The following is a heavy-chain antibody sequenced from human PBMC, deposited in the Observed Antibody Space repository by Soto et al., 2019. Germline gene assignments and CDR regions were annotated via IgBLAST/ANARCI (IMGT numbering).Heavy chain of an antibody. J-gene: IGHJ5*02. CDR2: IDPVDSYA. CDR1: GFSFTNYW. D-gene: IGHD2-2*01. V-gene: IGHV5-10-1*01. Sequence: PGESLKISCKTSGFSFTNYWITWVRQVPGKGLEWMGNIDPVDSYANYSPSFQGHVTFSVDTSISTAFLHWSSLKASDSATYFCARPATIPRTWFDPWRQGTLVTASS. CDR3: ARPATIPRTWFDP.